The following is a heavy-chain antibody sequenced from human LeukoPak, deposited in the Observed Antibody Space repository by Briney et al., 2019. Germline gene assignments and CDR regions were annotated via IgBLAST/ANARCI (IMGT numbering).Heavy chain of an antibody. CDR3: ARVIVGDTRLADAFDV. V-gene: IGHV4-59*01. D-gene: IGHD1-26*01. CDR2: IYYSGST. CDR1: GGSISSYY. J-gene: IGHJ3*01. Sequence: PSETVPLTCTVSGGSISSYYWSWIRQPPGKGLEWIGYIYYSGSTNYNPSLKSRVTISVDTSKNQFSLKLSSVTAADTAVYYCARVIVGDTRLADAFDVLGQGTMVTVSS.